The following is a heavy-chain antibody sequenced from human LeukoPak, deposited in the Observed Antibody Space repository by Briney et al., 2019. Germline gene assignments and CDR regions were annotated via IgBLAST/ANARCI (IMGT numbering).Heavy chain of an antibody. V-gene: IGHV1-69*13. CDR2: IIPIFHTA. D-gene: IGHD6-19*01. CDR1: GGTFSSYA. Sequence: SVKVSCKASGGTFSSYAISWVRQAPGQGLEWMGGIIPIFHTANYAQKFQGRVTITADESTSTAYMELSSLRSEDTAVYYCASTGGSVAGDYYYMDVWGKGTTVTISS. J-gene: IGHJ6*03. CDR3: ASTGGSVAGDYYYMDV.